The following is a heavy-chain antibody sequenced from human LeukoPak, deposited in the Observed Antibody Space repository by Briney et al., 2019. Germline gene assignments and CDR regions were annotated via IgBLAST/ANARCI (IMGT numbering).Heavy chain of an antibody. Sequence: GRSLRLSCAASGFTFSSYGMHWVRQAPGKGLEWVALISSDGSNKYYADSVKGRFTISRDNSKNTLYLQMSSLRAEDTAVYYCVKGYCSSISCFGDYWGQGTLVTFSS. J-gene: IGHJ4*02. D-gene: IGHD2-2*01. CDR1: GFTFSSYG. V-gene: IGHV3-30*18. CDR3: VKGYCSSISCFGDY. CDR2: ISSDGSNK.